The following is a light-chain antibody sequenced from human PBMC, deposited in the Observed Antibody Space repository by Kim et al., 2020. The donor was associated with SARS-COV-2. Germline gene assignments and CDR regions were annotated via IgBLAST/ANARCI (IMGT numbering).Light chain of an antibody. CDR1: QSVLYSSNIRTY. CDR2: WAS. V-gene: IGKV4-1*01. Sequence: DIVMTQSPDSLAVSLGERATINCKSSQSVLYSSNIRTYLAWYQQKSGQPPKLLIYWASTRESGVPDRLSGSGSGTDFTLTISSLQAEDVAVYYCQQYYSSPWTFGQGTKVDIK. J-gene: IGKJ1*01. CDR3: QQYYSSPWT.